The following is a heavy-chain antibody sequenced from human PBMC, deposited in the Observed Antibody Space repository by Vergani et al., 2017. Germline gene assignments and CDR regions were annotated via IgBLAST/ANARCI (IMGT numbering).Heavy chain of an antibody. D-gene: IGHD3-10*01. J-gene: IGHJ4*02. CDR2: LNPNSGNT. CDR1: GYTFTSYD. V-gene: IGHV1-8*01. CDR3: AGGFSVFVRFGELLTRDY. Sequence: QVQLVQSGAEVKKPGASVKVSCKASGYTFTSYDIHWVRQATGQGLEWMGWLNPNSGNTGYAQKFQGRVTMTRNTTISTAYMELSSLRSEDTAVYYWAGGFSVFVRFGELLTRDYWGQGTLVTVSS.